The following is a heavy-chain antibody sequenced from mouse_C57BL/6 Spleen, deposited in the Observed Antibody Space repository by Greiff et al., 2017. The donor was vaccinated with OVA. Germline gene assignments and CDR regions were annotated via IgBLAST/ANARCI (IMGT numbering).Heavy chain of an antibody. CDR3: ERRYDYGYYFDY. CDR2: IYPGDGAT. CDR1: GYAFSSSW. Sequence: QVQLQQSGPELVKPGASVKISCTASGYAFSSSWMNWVKQRPGKGLEWIGRIYPGDGATNYTGKFKGKATLTADNSSSTAYLQLSSLTSEDSAVYLCERRYDYGYYFDYWGQGNTLTVSS. D-gene: IGHD2-4*01. V-gene: IGHV1-82*01. J-gene: IGHJ2*01.